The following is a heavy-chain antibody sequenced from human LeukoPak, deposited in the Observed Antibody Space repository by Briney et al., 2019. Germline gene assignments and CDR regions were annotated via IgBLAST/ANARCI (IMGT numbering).Heavy chain of an antibody. Sequence: SETLSLTCTVSGGSISSYYWSWIRQPPGKGLEWIGEINHSGSTNYNPSLKSRVTISVDTSKNQFSLKLSSVTAADTAVYYCARGPCSGGSCYSRGIRRNFDYWGQGTLVTVSS. CDR3: ARGPCSGGSCYSRGIRRNFDY. J-gene: IGHJ4*02. CDR2: INHSGST. D-gene: IGHD2-15*01. CDR1: GGSISSYY. V-gene: IGHV4-34*01.